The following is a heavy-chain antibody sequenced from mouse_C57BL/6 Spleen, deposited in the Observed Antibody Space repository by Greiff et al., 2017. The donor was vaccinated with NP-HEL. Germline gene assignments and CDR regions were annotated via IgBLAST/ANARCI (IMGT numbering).Heavy chain of an antibody. D-gene: IGHD2-2*01. CDR1: GFTFSDYG. J-gene: IGHJ1*03. CDR2: ISSGSSTI. Sequence: EVQLVESGGGLVKPGGSLKLSCAASGFTFSDYGMPWVRQAPEKGLEWVAYISSGSSTIYYADTVKGRFTISRDNAKNTLFLQMTSLRSEDTAMYYCARMVTPRWYFDVWGTGTTVTVSS. V-gene: IGHV5-17*01. CDR3: ARMVTPRWYFDV.